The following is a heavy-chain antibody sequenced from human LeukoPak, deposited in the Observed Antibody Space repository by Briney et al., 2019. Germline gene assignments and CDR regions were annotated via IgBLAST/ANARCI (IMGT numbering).Heavy chain of an antibody. Sequence: GGSLRLSCAASGFTFSSYRMKWVRQAPGKGLEWVSSITSTSTIYYADSVKGRFTISRDNAKNSLYLQMNSLRAEDTAVYYCARGPQKNGHSSGYPGYFDYWGQGTLSPSPQ. J-gene: IGHJ4*02. D-gene: IGHD3-22*01. CDR2: ITSTSTI. V-gene: IGHV3-21*01. CDR1: GFTFSSYR. CDR3: ARGPQKNGHSSGYPGYFDY.